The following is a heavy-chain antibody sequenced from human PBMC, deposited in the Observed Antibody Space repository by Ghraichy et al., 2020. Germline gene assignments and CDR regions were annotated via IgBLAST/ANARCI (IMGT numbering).Heavy chain of an antibody. CDR1: GFTFSSYA. D-gene: IGHD2-21*02. Sequence: GALRLSCAASGFTFSSYAMHWVRQAPGKGLEWVAVISYDGSNKYYADSVKGRFTISRDNSKNTLYLQMNSLRAEDTAVYYCARDSVAYCGGDCSIYWYFDLWGRGTLVTVSS. CDR2: ISYDGSNK. CDR3: ARDSVAYCGGDCSIYWYFDL. J-gene: IGHJ2*01. V-gene: IGHV3-30*04.